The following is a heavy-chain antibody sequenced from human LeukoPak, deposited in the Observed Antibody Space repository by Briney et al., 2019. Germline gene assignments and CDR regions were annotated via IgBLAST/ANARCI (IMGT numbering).Heavy chain of an antibody. Sequence: GGSLRLSCAASGFAFSSYGMHWVRQAPGKGLEWVAFIRYDGSNKYYADSVKGRFTISRDNSKNTLYLQMNSLRAEDTAVYYCAKATGTWVADDAFDIWGQGTMVTVSS. D-gene: IGHD1-1*01. J-gene: IGHJ3*02. CDR2: IRYDGSNK. V-gene: IGHV3-30*02. CDR3: AKATGTWVADDAFDI. CDR1: GFAFSSYG.